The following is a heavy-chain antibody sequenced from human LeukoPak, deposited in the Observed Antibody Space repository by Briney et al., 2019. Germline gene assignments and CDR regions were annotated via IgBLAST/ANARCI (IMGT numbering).Heavy chain of an antibody. CDR3: ARDNVGATEGWFDP. D-gene: IGHD1-26*01. CDR1: GFTFSSHS. CDR2: ISSSSSYI. J-gene: IGHJ5*02. Sequence: GGSLRLSCAASGFTFSSHSMNWVRQAPGKGLEWVSSISSSSSYIYYADSVKGRFTISRDNAKNSLYLQMNSLRAEDTAVYYCARDNVGATEGWFDPWGQGTLVTVSS. V-gene: IGHV3-21*01.